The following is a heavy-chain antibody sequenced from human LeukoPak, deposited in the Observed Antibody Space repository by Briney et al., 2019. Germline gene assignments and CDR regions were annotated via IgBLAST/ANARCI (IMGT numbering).Heavy chain of an antibody. V-gene: IGHV3-48*03. J-gene: IGHJ4*02. Sequence: GGSLRLSCAASGFTFSSYEMNWVRQAPGKGLEWVSYISSSGSTIYYADSVKGRFTISRDNAKNSLCLQMNSLRAEDTAVYYCARDPQAFYYYDSSGYHYFDYWGQGTLVTVSS. CDR2: ISSSGSTI. CDR3: ARDPQAFYYYDSSGYHYFDY. CDR1: GFTFSSYE. D-gene: IGHD3-22*01.